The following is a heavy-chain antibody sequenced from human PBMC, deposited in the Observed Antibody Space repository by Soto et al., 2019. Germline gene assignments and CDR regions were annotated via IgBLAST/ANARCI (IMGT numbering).Heavy chain of an antibody. CDR3: AREVGYYSATRRNLYFDY. D-gene: IGHD2-2*01. CDR2: INHAGGN. Sequence: ETLSLTCAVSGGSFSGYYWSWVRQTPGKGLEWIGDINHAGGNNYNPSLKSRVMISVDTAKTQFSLNVTSVTAADTAVYYCAREVGYYSATRRNLYFDYWGPGTLVTVSS. CDR1: GGSFSGYY. V-gene: IGHV4-34*01. J-gene: IGHJ4*02.